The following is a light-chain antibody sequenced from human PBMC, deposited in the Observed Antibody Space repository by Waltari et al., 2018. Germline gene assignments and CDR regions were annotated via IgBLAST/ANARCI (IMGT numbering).Light chain of an antibody. CDR1: QSRVYSHENTY. J-gene: IGKJ4*01. V-gene: IGKV2-30*01. CDR3: MQGTHWPLT. CDR2: KVS. Sequence: DVVMTQSPLSLTVTLVQLAGIPCRSRQSRVYSHENTYLNWFQQRPGQSPRRLIYKVSNRDSGVPDRFSGSGSGTDFTLKISRVEAEDVGVYYCMQGTHWPLTFGGGTKVEIK.